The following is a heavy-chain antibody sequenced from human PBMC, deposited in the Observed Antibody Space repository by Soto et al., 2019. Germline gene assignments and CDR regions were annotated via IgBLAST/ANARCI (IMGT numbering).Heavy chain of an antibody. CDR2: FYWNDDK. V-gene: IGHV2-5*01. J-gene: IGHJ4*02. CDR1: GFSLTTSGVA. Sequence: QITLTESGPTLVTPTQTLTLTCSFSGFSLTTSGVAVCWFRQPPGKAPEWLALFYWNDDKRYSPSLRSRLTVTGDSSKNQVVLTLANVDPVDSGTSYCAHRPTSTDDFDFDFWGQGTLGTVSS. D-gene: IGHD2-21*02. CDR3: AHRPTSTDDFDFDF.